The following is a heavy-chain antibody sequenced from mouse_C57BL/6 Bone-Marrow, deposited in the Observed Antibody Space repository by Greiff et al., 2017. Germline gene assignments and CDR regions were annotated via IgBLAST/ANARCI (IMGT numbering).Heavy chain of an antibody. Sequence: QVQLQQPGAELVRPGSSVKLSCKASGYTFTSYWMHWVKQRPIQGLEWIGNIDPSDSETHYNQKFKDKATLTVDKSSSTAYMQLSSLTSEDSAVYCGGGPPPYGGSAGWYFDVWGTGTTVTVSS. CDR3: GGPPPYGGSAGWYFDV. V-gene: IGHV1-52*01. D-gene: IGHD1-1*02. CDR2: IDPSDSET. J-gene: IGHJ1*03. CDR1: GYTFTSYW.